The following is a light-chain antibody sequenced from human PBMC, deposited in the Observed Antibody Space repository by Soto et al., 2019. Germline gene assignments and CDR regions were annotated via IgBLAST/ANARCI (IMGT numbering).Light chain of an antibody. V-gene: IGLV3-21*02. CDR3: CSYTTSSTLV. J-gene: IGLJ1*01. CDR2: EDS. Sequence: SYELTQPPSVSLAPGQTASITCVGDNVGGKSVHWYQQKPGQAPVLVIHEDSDRPSGIPERFSGSNSANTASLTISGLQAEDEADYFCCSYTTSSTLVCGTGTKLTVL. CDR1: NVGGKS.